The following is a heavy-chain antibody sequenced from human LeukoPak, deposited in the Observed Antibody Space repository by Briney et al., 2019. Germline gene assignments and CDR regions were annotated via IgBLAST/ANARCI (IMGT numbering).Heavy chain of an antibody. J-gene: IGHJ4*02. D-gene: IGHD1-7*01. CDR2: ISGSGGST. Sequence: GGSLRLSCAASGFTFSSHAMSWVRQAPGKGLEWVSAISGSGGSTYYADSVKGRFTISRDNSKNTLYLQMNSLRAEDTAVYYCARDGTGTPYDYWGQGTLVTVSS. CDR3: ARDGTGTPYDY. CDR1: GFTFSSHA. V-gene: IGHV3-23*01.